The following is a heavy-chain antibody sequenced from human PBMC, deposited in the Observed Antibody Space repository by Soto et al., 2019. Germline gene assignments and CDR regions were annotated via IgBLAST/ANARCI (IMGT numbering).Heavy chain of an antibody. CDR1: GAPISTGNW. CDR3: ARHSSYYYDSSAYYDS. J-gene: IGHJ5*01. CDR2: IYHGGNT. V-gene: IGHV4-4*02. Sequence: QVHLQESGPGLVQSSGTLSLTCGVSGAPISTGNWWTWVRQPPGKGLEWIGEIYHGGNTNYRPSLKSRVTISVDKAKNQFSLRLSSVTAADTAVYYCARHSSYYYDSSAYYDSCGQGALVTVSS. D-gene: IGHD3-22*01.